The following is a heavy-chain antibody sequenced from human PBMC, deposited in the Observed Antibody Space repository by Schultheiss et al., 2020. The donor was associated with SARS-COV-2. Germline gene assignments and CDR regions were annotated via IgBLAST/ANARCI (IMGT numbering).Heavy chain of an antibody. CDR3: ARVSGSYYTLDY. V-gene: IGHV4-59*01. J-gene: IGHJ4*02. CDR2: IYYSGST. D-gene: IGHD1-26*01. Sequence: GSLRLSCTVSGGSISSYYWSWIRQPPGKGLEWIGYIYYSGSTNYNPSLKSRVTISVDTSKNQFSLKLSSVTAADTAVYYCARVSGSYYTLDYWGQGTLVTVSS. CDR1: GGSISSYY.